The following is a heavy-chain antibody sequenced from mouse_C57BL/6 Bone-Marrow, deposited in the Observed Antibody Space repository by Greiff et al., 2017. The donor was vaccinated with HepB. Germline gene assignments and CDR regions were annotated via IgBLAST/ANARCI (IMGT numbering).Heavy chain of an antibody. CDR3: AREDDYDGLFDY. Sequence: VQLQQPGAELVKPGASVKLSCKASGYTFTSYWMHWVKQRPGQGLEWIGMIHPNSGSTNYNEKFKSKATLTVDESSSTAYMQLSSLTSEDSAVYYCAREDDYDGLFDYWGQGTTLTVSS. D-gene: IGHD2-4*01. V-gene: IGHV1-64*01. J-gene: IGHJ2*01. CDR1: GYTFTSYW. CDR2: IHPNSGST.